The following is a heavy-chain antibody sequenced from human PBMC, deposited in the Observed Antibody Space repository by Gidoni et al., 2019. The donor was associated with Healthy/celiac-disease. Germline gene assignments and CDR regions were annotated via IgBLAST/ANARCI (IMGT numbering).Heavy chain of an antibody. J-gene: IGHJ4*02. CDR3: AGHIAVAGVDY. Sequence: QVQLHGSGPGLMKLSESLSLTCTVSGGSISSYYWSWIRQPPGKGLEWIGYIYYSGSTNYNPSLKSRVTISVDTSKNQFSLKLSSVTAADTAVYYCAGHIAVAGVDYWGQGTLVTVSS. CDR1: GGSISSYY. CDR2: IYYSGST. V-gene: IGHV4-59*01. D-gene: IGHD6-19*01.